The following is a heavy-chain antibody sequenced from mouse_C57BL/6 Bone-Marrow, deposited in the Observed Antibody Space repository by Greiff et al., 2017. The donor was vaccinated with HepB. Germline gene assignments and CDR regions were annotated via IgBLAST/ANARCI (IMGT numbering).Heavy chain of an antibody. Sequence: QVQLQQSGAELVRPGASVKLSCKASGYTFTDYYINWVKQRPGQGLEWIARIYPGSGNTYYNEKFKGKATLTAEKSSSTAYMQLSSLTSEDSAVYFCAREDYGNHKGDFDYWGQGTPLTVSS. V-gene: IGHV1-76*01. CDR3: AREDYGNHKGDFDY. CDR1: GYTFTDYY. J-gene: IGHJ2*01. CDR2: IYPGSGNT. D-gene: IGHD2-1*01.